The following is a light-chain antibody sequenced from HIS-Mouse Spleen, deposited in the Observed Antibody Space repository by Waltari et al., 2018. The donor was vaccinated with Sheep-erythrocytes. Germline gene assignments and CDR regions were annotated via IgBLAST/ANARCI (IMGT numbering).Light chain of an antibody. J-gene: IGLJ3*02. CDR2: EGS. V-gene: IGLV2-23*01. CDR3: CSYAGSSTWV. CDR1: SSDVGRDNH. Sequence: QSALTQPASVSGSPGQSITISCTGTSSDVGRDNHVSWYQQHPGKAPKLMIYEGSKRPSGVSNRFSGSKSGNTASLTISGLQAEDEADYYCCSYAGSSTWVFGGGTKLTVL.